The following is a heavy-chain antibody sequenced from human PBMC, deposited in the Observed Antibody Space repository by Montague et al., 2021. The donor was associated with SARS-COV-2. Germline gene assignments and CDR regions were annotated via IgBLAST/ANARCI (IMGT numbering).Heavy chain of an antibody. Sequence: PALVKPTQTLTLTCTFSGFSLSTSGVGVGWIRQPPGKALEWLALIYWDDDKPYSPSLKSRLTITKDTSKNQVVPTMTNMDPVDTATYYCAHSYGGYLFDYWGQGTLVTVSS. J-gene: IGHJ4*02. V-gene: IGHV2-5*02. CDR3: AHSYGGYLFDY. CDR1: GFSLSTSGVG. D-gene: IGHD4-23*01. CDR2: IYWDDDK.